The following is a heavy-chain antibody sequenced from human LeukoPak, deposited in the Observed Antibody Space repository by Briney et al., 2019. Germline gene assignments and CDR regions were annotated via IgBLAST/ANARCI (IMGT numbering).Heavy chain of an antibody. D-gene: IGHD3-16*01. CDR1: GFIFSRYS. J-gene: IGHJ4*02. Sequence: GGSLRLSCAASGFIFSRYSMNWVRQAPGKGLEWVSSLIFVTKYIYYADSVKGLFTISRDNAKNSLYLQRRSLRAEDTAVYYCTRAADHHGGFDYWGPGTLVTVSS. CDR3: TRAADHHGGFDY. V-gene: IGHV3-21*01. CDR2: LIFVTKYI.